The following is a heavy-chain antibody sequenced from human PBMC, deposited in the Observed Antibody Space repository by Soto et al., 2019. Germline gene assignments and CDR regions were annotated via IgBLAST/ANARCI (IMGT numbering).Heavy chain of an antibody. J-gene: IGHJ4*02. CDR3: ARDGSNGYDDY. Sequence: VQLVESGGGLVQPGGSLRLSCAASGFTFSIFSMNWVRHAPGKGLEWVAYITGSSSTIYYADSVKGRFTISRDNAKNSLFLHMNSLRAEDTAVYYCARDGSNGYDDYWGQGTQVTVS. V-gene: IGHV3-48*01. CDR2: ITGSSSTI. D-gene: IGHD5-12*01. CDR1: GFTFSIFS.